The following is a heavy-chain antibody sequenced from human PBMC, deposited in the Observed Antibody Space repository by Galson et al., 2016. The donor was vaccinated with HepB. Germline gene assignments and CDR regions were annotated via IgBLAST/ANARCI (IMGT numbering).Heavy chain of an antibody. CDR2: ITKDSSTV. D-gene: IGHD3-10*01. CDR1: GFTFTSYS. J-gene: IGHJ5*01. Sequence: SLRLSCAASGFTFTSYSMNWVRQAPGQGLEWISYITKDSSTVYYADSVKGRFTISRDNARNSLYLQMSSLRAEDTAVYYCARLRASYYFGSWTPHNWFDSWGQGTLVTVSS. V-gene: IGHV3-48*04. CDR3: ARLRASYYFGSWTPHNWFDS.